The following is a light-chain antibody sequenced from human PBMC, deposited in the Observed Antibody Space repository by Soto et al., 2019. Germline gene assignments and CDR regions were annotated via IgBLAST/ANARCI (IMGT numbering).Light chain of an antibody. CDR2: AAS. V-gene: IGKV1-12*01. CDR1: QGISNW. J-gene: IGKJ2*01. Sequence: DIQMTQSPSSVSASVGDRVTITCRASQGISNWLAWYQQKPGKAPKLLIFAASSLQSGVPSRFSGSGSGTDFTLTVSSLQPDDFATYYCQQYNDSFPYTFGQGTKLEIK. CDR3: QQYNDSFPYT.